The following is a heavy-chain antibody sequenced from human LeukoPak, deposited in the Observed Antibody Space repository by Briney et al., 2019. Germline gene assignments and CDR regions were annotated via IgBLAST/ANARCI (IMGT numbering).Heavy chain of an antibody. CDR3: VRQAVSGDSGIAY. J-gene: IGHJ4*02. Sequence: GESLRLSCAASGFTFSNYWMHWVRQAPGKGLEWVSRINPDGSSSNYADSVKGRFTMSRDNAKSMVYLQMGGLRAEDTAVFSCVRQAVSGDSGIAYWGRGVLVTVSS. CDR2: INPDGSSS. D-gene: IGHD4-17*01. V-gene: IGHV3-74*01. CDR1: GFTFSNYW.